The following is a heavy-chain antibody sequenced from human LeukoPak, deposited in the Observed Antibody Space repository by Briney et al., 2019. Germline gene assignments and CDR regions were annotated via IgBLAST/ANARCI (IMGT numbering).Heavy chain of an antibody. CDR1: GGSISPYY. Sequence: SETLSLTCTVSGGSISPYYGSWIRQPPGKALEWIGFIYYTGSTNYNPSLKSRVTISLDTSKNQFSLRLSSVTAADTAVYYCARQRMGSECYFGNWGQGTLVTVSS. CDR3: ARQRMGSECYFGN. J-gene: IGHJ4*02. D-gene: IGHD2-15*01. V-gene: IGHV4-59*08. CDR2: IYYTGST.